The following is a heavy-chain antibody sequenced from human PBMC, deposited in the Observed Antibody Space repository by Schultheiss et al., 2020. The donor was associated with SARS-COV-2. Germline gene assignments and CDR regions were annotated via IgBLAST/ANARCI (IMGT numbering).Heavy chain of an antibody. Sequence: GGSLRLSCAASGFTFSSYAMSWVRQAPGKGLEWVSAISGSGGSTYYADSVKGRFTISRDNSKNTLYLQMNSLKTEDTAVYYCTYDGYYDFWSGYYRAFDYWGQGTLVTVSS. V-gene: IGHV3-23*01. CDR3: TYDGYYDFWSGYYRAFDY. CDR1: GFTFSSYA. CDR2: ISGSGGST. J-gene: IGHJ4*02. D-gene: IGHD3-3*01.